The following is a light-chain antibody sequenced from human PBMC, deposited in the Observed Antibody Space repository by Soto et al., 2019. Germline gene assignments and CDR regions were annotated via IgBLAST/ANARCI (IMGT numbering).Light chain of an antibody. CDR2: RNS. CDR1: SSNIGSNY. J-gene: IGLJ2*01. Sequence: QSVLTQPPSASGTPGQRVTISCSGSSSNIGSNYVYWYQQLPGTVPQLLIYRNSERPSGVPDRFSGSKSGTSASLAISGLRSEDEADYYCAAWDDSLSGVVSGGGTKLTVL. V-gene: IGLV1-47*01. CDR3: AAWDDSLSGVV.